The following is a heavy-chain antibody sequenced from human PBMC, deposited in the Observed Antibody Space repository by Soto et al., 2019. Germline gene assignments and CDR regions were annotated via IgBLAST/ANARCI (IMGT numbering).Heavy chain of an antibody. Sequence: GGSLRLSCAASGFTFSSYAMHWVRQAPGKGLEWVAVISYDGSNKYYADSVKGRFTISRDNSKNTLYLQMNSLRAEDTAVYYCARDYHEFQDIVVVPAARGIGWFDPWGQGTLVTVSS. CDR2: ISYDGSNK. D-gene: IGHD2-2*01. J-gene: IGHJ5*02. CDR3: ARDYHEFQDIVVVPAARGIGWFDP. V-gene: IGHV3-30-3*01. CDR1: GFTFSSYA.